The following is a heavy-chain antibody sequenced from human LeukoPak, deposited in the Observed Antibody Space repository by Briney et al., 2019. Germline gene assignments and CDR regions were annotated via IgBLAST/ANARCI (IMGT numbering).Heavy chain of an antibody. J-gene: IGHJ4*02. CDR3: ARGTDPTAFDY. Sequence: SETLSLTCTVSGGSINSYSWNWIRQPPGKGLEWIGYIYYSGGTNYNPSLKSRVTISVDTSKNQFSLKLSSVTAADTAVYYCARGTDPTAFDYWGQGTLVTVSS. V-gene: IGHV4-59*08. CDR1: GGSINSYS. CDR2: IYYSGGT.